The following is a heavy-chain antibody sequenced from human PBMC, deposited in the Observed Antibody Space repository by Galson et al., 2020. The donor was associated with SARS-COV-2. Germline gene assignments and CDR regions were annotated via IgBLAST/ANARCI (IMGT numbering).Heavy chain of an antibody. Sequence: RQPAGKGLEWIGRIYTSGSTNYNPSLKSRVTMSVDTSKNQFSLKLSSVTAADTAVYYCAIYSSSWPIDYWGQGTLVTVSS. CDR3: AIYSSSWPIDY. D-gene: IGHD6-13*01. J-gene: IGHJ4*02. V-gene: IGHV4-4*07. CDR2: IYTSGST.